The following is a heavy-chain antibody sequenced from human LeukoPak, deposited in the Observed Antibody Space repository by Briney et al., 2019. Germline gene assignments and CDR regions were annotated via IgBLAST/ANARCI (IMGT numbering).Heavy chain of an antibody. CDR1: GFTFSSYG. Sequence: GGSLRLSCAASGFTFSSYGMHWVRQAPGKGLEWVAFIRYDGSNKYYADSVKGRFTISRDNSKNTLYLQMNSLRAEDTAVYYCAKDLPGPRYSNSRPNAFDIWGQGTMVTVSS. V-gene: IGHV3-30*02. D-gene: IGHD4-11*01. J-gene: IGHJ3*02. CDR3: AKDLPGPRYSNSRPNAFDI. CDR2: IRYDGSNK.